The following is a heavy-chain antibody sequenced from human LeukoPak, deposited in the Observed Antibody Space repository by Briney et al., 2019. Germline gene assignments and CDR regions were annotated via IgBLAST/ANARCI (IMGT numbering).Heavy chain of an antibody. CDR1: GYTFTTYD. J-gene: IGHJ4*02. CDR3: ARALLGVYSSPRRGFGY. CDR2: MNPDSGDT. V-gene: IGHV1-8*01. D-gene: IGHD3-3*01. Sequence: ASVKVSCKASGYTFTTYDMTWVRQATGQGLEWMGWMNPDSGDTGYAQKFQGRVTITADESTSTAYMELSSLRSEDTAVYYCARALLGVYSSPRRGFGYWGQGTLVTVSS.